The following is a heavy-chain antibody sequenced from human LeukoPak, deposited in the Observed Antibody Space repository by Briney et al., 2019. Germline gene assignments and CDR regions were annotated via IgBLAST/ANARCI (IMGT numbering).Heavy chain of an antibody. CDR1: GFSFSVYS. CDR2: IAGDGSNE. D-gene: IGHD5-18*01. Sequence: GGSLRLSCAASGFSFSVYSMHRVRQAPGKGLEWVARIAGDGSNEDYADSVKGRFTISRDNSKNTLFLQINSLTSEDTAVYYCARDGDYSHGYGKDYWGQGTQVTVSS. V-gene: IGHV3-30-3*01. J-gene: IGHJ4*02. CDR3: ARDGDYSHGYGKDY.